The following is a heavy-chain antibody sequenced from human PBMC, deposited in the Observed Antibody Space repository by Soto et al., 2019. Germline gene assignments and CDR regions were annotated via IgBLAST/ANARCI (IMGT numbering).Heavy chain of an antibody. CDR1: GYSFTSYW. J-gene: IGHJ6*01. V-gene: IGHV5-10-1*01. CDR3: ARAPDIVVVPAAMVLNYYGMDV. CDR2: IDPSDSYT. D-gene: IGHD2-2*01. Sequence: GESLKISCKGSGYSFTSYWISWVRQMPGKGLEWMGRIDPSDSYTNYSPSFQGHVTISADKSISTAYLQWSSLKASDTAMYYCARAPDIVVVPAAMVLNYYGMDVWGQGTTVTVSS.